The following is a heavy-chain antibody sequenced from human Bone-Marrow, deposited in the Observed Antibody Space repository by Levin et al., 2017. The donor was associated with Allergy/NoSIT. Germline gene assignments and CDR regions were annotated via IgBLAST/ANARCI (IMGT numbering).Heavy chain of an antibody. V-gene: IGHV3-72*01. J-gene: IGHJ4*02. Sequence: PGGSPRLSCAASGFSFNDHSMNWVRQAPGKGLEWVGRTRNKANIYTTEYAASVKGRFTISRDDSRSSLFLQMNSLQTEDTAVYYCAREGDSSAYYIDFDYWGQGTLVTVSS. CDR3: AREGDSSAYYIDFDY. D-gene: IGHD6-19*01. CDR1: GFSFNDHS. CDR2: TRNKANIYTT.